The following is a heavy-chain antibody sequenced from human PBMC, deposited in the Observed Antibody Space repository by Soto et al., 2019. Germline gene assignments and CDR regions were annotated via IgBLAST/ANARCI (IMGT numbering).Heavy chain of an antibody. J-gene: IGHJ5*02. CDR1: GDSISGADYS. CDR2: ISHSGST. V-gene: IGHV4-30-2*01. Sequence: SETLSLTCAVSGDSISGADYSWNWVRQPPGKGLEWIGYISHSGSTYYNPSLKSRVTISVDRSRNQFSLNLSSVTDADTAVYYCARVPSPWGQGTLVTVSS. CDR3: ARVPSP.